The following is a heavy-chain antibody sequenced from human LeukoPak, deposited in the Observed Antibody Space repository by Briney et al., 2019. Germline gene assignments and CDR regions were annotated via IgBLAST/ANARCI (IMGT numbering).Heavy chain of an antibody. CDR2: IIPIFGTA. Sequence: SVKVSCKASGGTFSSYSISWVRQAPGQGLEWMGGIIPIFGTANYAQKFQGRVTITADESTSTAYMELSSLRSEDTAVYYCARDSKYSSGWYPMVYWGQGTLVTVSS. D-gene: IGHD6-19*01. V-gene: IGHV1-69*13. CDR1: GGTFSSYS. CDR3: ARDSKYSSGWYPMVY. J-gene: IGHJ1*01.